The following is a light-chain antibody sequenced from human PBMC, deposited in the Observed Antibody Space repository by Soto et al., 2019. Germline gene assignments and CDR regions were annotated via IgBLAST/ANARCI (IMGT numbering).Light chain of an antibody. J-gene: IGLJ1*01. CDR1: SSDVGGYNY. CDR2: DVS. V-gene: IGLV2-14*01. Sequence: QSALTQPASVSGSPGQSITISCTGTSSDVGGYNYVSWYQQHPGKAPKLMIYDVSNRPSGVSNRFSGSKSGNTASLTISGLQAEDEADYYCSSYTSSSTNVFGTVTKPTVL. CDR3: SSYTSSSTNV.